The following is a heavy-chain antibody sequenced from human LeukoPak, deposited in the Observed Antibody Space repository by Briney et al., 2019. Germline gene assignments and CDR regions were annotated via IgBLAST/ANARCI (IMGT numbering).Heavy chain of an antibody. Sequence: GGSLRLSCAASGFTVSSNYMSWVRQAPGKGLEWVSVIYSGGTTYYADSVKGRFTISRDTSKNTLYLQMNSLRVEDTAVYYCARDPVGAIGYGMDVWGQGTTVTVSS. J-gene: IGHJ6*02. CDR2: IYSGGTT. CDR3: ARDPVGAIGYGMDV. D-gene: IGHD1-26*01. CDR1: GFTVSSNY. V-gene: IGHV3-66*01.